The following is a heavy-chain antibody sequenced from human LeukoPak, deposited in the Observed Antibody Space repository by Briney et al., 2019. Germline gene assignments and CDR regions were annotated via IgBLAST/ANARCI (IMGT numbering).Heavy chain of an antibody. V-gene: IGHV1-18*01. CDR3: ARVCGITMVRGVGYYYYYMDV. J-gene: IGHJ6*03. D-gene: IGHD3-10*01. Sequence: ASVKVSCKASGYTFTSYGISWVRQAPGQGLEWMGWISTYNGNTNYAQKLQGRVTMTTDTSTSTAYMELRSLRSDDTAVYYCARVCGITMVRGVGYYYYYMDVWGKGTTVTVSS. CDR2: ISTYNGNT. CDR1: GYTFTSYG.